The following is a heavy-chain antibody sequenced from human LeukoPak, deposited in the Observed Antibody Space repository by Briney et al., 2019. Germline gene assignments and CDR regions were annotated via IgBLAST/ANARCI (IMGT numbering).Heavy chain of an antibody. CDR2: IYYSGST. CDR3: ARTRYYYNSRSYGAPYYFDY. CDR1: GGSISSSSYY. Sequence: PSEPLSLTCTVSGGSISSSSYYWGWIRRPPGKGLEWIGSIYYSGSTYYNPSLKSRVTISVDTSKNQFSLKLSSVTAADTAVYYCARTRYYYNSRSYGAPYYFDYWGQGTLVTVSS. D-gene: IGHD3-10*01. V-gene: IGHV4-39*01. J-gene: IGHJ4*02.